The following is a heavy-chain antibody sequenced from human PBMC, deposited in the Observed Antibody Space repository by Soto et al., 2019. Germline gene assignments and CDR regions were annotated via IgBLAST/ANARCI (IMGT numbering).Heavy chain of an antibody. CDR2: ISGSAGTT. CDR1: GFTFSNSA. J-gene: IGHJ4*02. Sequence: EVQLLDSGGGLVQPGGSLRLSCAASGFTFSNSAMTWVRQAPGRGLEWVSTISGSAGTTYYADSVKGRFTISRDSSKNTLYLQMDSLRADDTAVYYCAKPIDYWGQGTLVTVSS. V-gene: IGHV3-23*01. CDR3: AKPIDY.